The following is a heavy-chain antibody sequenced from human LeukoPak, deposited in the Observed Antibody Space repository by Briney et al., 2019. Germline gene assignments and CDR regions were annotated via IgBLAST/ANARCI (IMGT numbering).Heavy chain of an antibody. CDR2: IKSKKDGEIT. CDR1: GINFSNAW. V-gene: IGHV3-15*01. CDR3: STGGGVLRFL. J-gene: IGHJ4*02. D-gene: IGHD3-3*01. Sequence: GGSLRLSCAASGINFSNAWLTLVRQAPGKGLEWVGRIKSKKDGEITDYAAPVKGRFTISRDDSKDTLYLQMNSLKTEDTAVYYCSTGGGVLRFLGGQGTLVTVSS.